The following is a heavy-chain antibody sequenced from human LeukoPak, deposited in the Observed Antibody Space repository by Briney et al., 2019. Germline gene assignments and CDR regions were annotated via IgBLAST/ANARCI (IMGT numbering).Heavy chain of an antibody. CDR1: GYTFTSYY. V-gene: IGHV1-46*01. Sequence: GASVKVSCKASGYTFTSYYMHWVRRAPGQGLEWMGIINPSGGSTSYAQKFQGRVTLTRDTSTSTVYMELSSLRSEDTAVYYCASSITMIVVAFDYWGQGTLVTVSS. D-gene: IGHD3-22*01. J-gene: IGHJ4*02. CDR2: INPSGGST. CDR3: ASSITMIVVAFDY.